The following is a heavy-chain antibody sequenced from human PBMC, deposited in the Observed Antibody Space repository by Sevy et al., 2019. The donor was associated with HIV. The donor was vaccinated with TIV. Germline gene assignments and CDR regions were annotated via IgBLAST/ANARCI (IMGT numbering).Heavy chain of an antibody. D-gene: IGHD3-22*01. J-gene: IGHJ4*02. CDR1: GFTFSNYA. V-gene: IGHV3-23*01. Sequence: GGSLRLSCAASGFTFSNYAMNWVRQAPGKGLEWVSGISGSGGSGDKTNYAESMKGRFTISRDDSKNSLYLQLNSLRAEDTAIYYCARKYDSSGYFDYWGQGTLVTVSS. CDR2: ISGSGGSGDKT. CDR3: ARKYDSSGYFDY.